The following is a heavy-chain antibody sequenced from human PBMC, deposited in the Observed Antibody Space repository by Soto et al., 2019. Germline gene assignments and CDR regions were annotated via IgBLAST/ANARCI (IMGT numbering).Heavy chain of an antibody. J-gene: IGHJ6*01. CDR1: GFTFRNYW. CDR3: ARPIAAAGTHLYFYGLDA. D-gene: IGHD6-25*01. V-gene: IGHV3-74*01. CDR2: IDSDGSET. Sequence: EVRLVESGGGLVQPGGSLRLSFAASGFTFRNYWMHWVRQVPGKGLVWVARIDSDGSETNDADSVKVRFTISRDNTKNQVYLQMNSLRTEDTAVYSCARPIAAAGTHLYFYGLDAWGQGTKVTVSS.